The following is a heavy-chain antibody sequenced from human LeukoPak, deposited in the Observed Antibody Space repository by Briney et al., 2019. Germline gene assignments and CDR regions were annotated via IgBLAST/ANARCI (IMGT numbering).Heavy chain of an antibody. CDR2: INAYNGNT. Sequence: GASVKVSCKCSGYTFTSYGISWVRQAPGQGREWMGWINAYNGNTNYAQKLQGRVTMTTDTSTSTAYMELRSLRSDDTAVYYCARDLYDFWSGYYGRFDPWGQGTLVTVSS. D-gene: IGHD3-3*01. CDR3: ARDLYDFWSGYYGRFDP. CDR1: GYTFTSYG. J-gene: IGHJ5*02. V-gene: IGHV1-18*01.